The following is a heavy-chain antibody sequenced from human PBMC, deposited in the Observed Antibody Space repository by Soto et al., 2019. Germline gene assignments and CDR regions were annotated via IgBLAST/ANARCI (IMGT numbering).Heavy chain of an antibody. V-gene: IGHV1-18*04. D-gene: IGHD6-25*01. CDR1: GYTFTSYG. CDR2: ISAFNGDT. Sequence: QVPLVQSGTEVKKPEASVNVSCKAFGYTFTSYGFSWVRQVPGQGLEWLGWISAFNGDTQYAQTMKGRLTVTTDTSTTTVHMELRSLTPADTAVYYCAREAGWQRMVPYDWGQGTLVTVS. CDR3: AREAGWQRMVPYD. J-gene: IGHJ4*02.